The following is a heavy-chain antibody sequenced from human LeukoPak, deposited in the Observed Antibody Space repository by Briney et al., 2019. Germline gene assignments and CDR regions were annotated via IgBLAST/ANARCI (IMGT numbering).Heavy chain of an antibody. Sequence: ASVKVSCKASGYTFTNYYIHWVRQAPGQGLEWVGWIHPNSGGTKYAQSSQGRVTMTRDTSISTAYMEVSRLRSDDTAVYYCVREGRGPQTDYWGQGALVTVSS. CDR1: GYTFTNYY. CDR2: IHPNSGGT. V-gene: IGHV1-2*02. D-gene: IGHD3-10*01. J-gene: IGHJ4*02. CDR3: VREGRGPQTDY.